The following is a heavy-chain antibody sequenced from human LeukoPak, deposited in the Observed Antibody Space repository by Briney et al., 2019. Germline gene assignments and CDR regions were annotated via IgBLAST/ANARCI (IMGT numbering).Heavy chain of an antibody. CDR3: ARDEVVPAATPFDY. V-gene: IGHV3-7*01. D-gene: IGHD2-2*01. CDR1: GFPFSRYC. CDR2: IKQDGSEK. J-gene: IGHJ4*02. Sequence: GGSLRLSCATSGFPFSRYCMSWVRQAPGKGLEWVANIKQDGSEKHYVDSVKGRFTISRDNIKNSLYLQMNSLRAEDTAVYYCARDEVVPAATPFDYWGQGMLVTVSS.